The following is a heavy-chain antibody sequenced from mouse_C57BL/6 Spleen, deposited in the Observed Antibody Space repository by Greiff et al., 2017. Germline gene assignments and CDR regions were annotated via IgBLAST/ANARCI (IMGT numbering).Heavy chain of an antibody. CDR2: IYPGDGDT. V-gene: IGHV1-82*01. Sequence: VQLQQSGPELVKPGASVKISCKASGYAFSNSWMNWVKQRPGKGLEWIGRIYPGDGDTNYNGKFKGKATLTADKSSSTAYMQLSSLTSEDSAVYFCARGDGYYLAWFAYWGQGTLVTVSA. J-gene: IGHJ3*01. CDR1: GYAFSNSW. CDR3: ARGDGYYLAWFAY. D-gene: IGHD2-3*01.